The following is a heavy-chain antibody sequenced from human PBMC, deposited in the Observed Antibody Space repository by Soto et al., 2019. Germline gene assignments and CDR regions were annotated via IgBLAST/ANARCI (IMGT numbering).Heavy chain of an antibody. CDR2: VYHSGST. CDR1: GGSISSSNW. Sequence: SETLSLTCAVSGGSISSSNWWSWVRQTPGKGLEWIGEVYHSGSTNYNPSLKSRVTMSMDKSKNQFSLKLTSVTAADTALYYCAREIAAAGTRYSWFDPWGQGTLVTVSS. J-gene: IGHJ5*02. V-gene: IGHV4-4*02. CDR3: AREIAAAGTRYSWFDP. D-gene: IGHD6-13*01.